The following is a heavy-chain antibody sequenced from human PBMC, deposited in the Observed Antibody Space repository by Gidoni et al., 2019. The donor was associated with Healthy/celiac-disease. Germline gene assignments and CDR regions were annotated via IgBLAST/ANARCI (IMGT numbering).Heavy chain of an antibody. CDR2: IYTSGST. CDR3: ARGPRFWSGYSDYFDY. J-gene: IGHJ4*02. V-gene: IGHV4-61*02. CDR1: GGSLSSGRYY. D-gene: IGHD3-3*01. Sequence: QVQLQESGPGLVKPSQTLSLTCTVSGGSLSSGRYYWSWIRQPAGKGLEWIGRIYTSGSTNYNPSLKSRVTISVDTSKNQFSLKLSSVTAADTAVYYCARGPRFWSGYSDYFDYWGQGTLVTVSS.